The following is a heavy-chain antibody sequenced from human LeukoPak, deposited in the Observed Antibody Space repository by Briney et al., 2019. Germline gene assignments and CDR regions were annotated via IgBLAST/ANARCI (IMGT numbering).Heavy chain of an antibody. D-gene: IGHD3-10*01. CDR3: ARGRWYYYGSGSYTPVKNYYYGMDV. Sequence: SVKVSCKASGGTFSSYAISWVRQAPGQGLEWMGGIIPIFGTANYAQKFQGRVTITADKSTSTAYMELSSLRSEDTAVYYCARGRWYYYGSGSYTPVKNYYYGMDVWGKGTTVTASS. CDR2: IIPIFGTA. V-gene: IGHV1-69*06. J-gene: IGHJ6*04. CDR1: GGTFSSYA.